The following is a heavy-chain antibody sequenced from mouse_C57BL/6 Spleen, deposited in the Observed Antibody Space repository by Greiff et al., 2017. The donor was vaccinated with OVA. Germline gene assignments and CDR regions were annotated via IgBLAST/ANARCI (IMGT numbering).Heavy chain of an antibody. V-gene: IGHV1-64*01. J-gene: IGHJ1*03. CDR3: APPFYGSRGGYFDV. Sequence: QVQLQQPGAELVKPGASVKLSCKASGYTFTSYWMHWVKQRPGQGLEWIGMIHPNSGSTNYNEKFKSKATLTVDKSSSTAYMQLSSLTSEDSAVYYCAPPFYGSRGGYFDVWGTGTTVTVSS. CDR1: GYTFTSYW. CDR2: IHPNSGST. D-gene: IGHD1-1*01.